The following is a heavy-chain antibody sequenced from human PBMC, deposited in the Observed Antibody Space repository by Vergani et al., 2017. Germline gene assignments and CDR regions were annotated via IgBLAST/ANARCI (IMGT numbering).Heavy chain of an antibody. CDR2: ISGSGVSA. Sequence: EVQLLESGGGLLQPGGSLRLTCAASEFTFSNYAMNLVRQAPGKGLEWVSGISGSGVSAYYTDSVKGRFTISRDNSKNMLFLQMNNLRTEDTAIYYCAKQYFVSGNYLFDYWGQGTLVTVSS. D-gene: IGHD3-10*01. CDR1: EFTFSNYA. CDR3: AKQYFVSGNYLFDY. V-gene: IGHV3-23*01. J-gene: IGHJ4*02.